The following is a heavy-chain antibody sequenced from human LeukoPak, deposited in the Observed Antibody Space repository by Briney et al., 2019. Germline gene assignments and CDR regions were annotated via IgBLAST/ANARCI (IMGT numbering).Heavy chain of an antibody. D-gene: IGHD6-13*01. CDR1: GFTFSNYW. Sequence: GGSLRPSCAASGFTFSNYWMSWVRQAPGKGLEWVANIKQDGSEKYYVDSVKGRFTISRDNAKNSLYLQMNSLRAEDTAVYYCARRGRSWRINWFDPWGQGTLVTVSS. CDR2: IKQDGSEK. J-gene: IGHJ5*02. V-gene: IGHV3-7*01. CDR3: ARRGRSWRINWFDP.